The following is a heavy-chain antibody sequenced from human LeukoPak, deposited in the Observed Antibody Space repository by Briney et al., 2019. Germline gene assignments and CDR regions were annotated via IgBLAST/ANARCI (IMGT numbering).Heavy chain of an antibody. Sequence: SETLSLTCTVSVGSISSSSYYWGWIRQPPGKGLEWIGSIYYSGSTYYNPSLKSRVTISVDTSKNQFSLKLSSVTAADTAVYYCARRGSYYDSSDYYFDYWGQGTLVTVSS. CDR1: VGSISSSSYY. J-gene: IGHJ4*02. CDR2: IYYSGST. D-gene: IGHD3-22*01. V-gene: IGHV4-39*01. CDR3: ARRGSYYDSSDYYFDY.